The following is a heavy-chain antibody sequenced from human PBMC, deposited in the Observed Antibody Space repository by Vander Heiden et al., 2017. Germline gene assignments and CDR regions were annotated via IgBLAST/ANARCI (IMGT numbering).Heavy chain of an antibody. CDR2: IERTSDGGTR. D-gene: IGHD2-15*01. Sequence: EGQLVESGGGLVKPGDSLRLTCTGTGVNFRNAWLSWVGQPAGKGLEWVAGIERTSDGGTRDYAAPVKGRFLISRDDSDNVLYLELNSLKIDDTAVYYCATGWFDAFETWGQGTVVTVSS. J-gene: IGHJ3*02. V-gene: IGHV3-15*04. CDR3: ATGWFDAFET. CDR1: GVNFRNAW.